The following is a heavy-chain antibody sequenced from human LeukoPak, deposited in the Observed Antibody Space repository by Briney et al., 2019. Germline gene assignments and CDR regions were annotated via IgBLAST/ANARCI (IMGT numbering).Heavy chain of an antibody. Sequence: GGSLRLSCAVSGLRFADHGMNWVRQAPGKGLEWVSALSGSGGNTHYADSVKGRFTISRDNSKNTLYLQMNSLRAEDTAVYYCARGLACSSTSCYPEFSLFDYWGQGTLVTVSS. CDR2: LSGSGGNT. CDR1: GLRFADHG. D-gene: IGHD2-2*01. V-gene: IGHV3-23*01. J-gene: IGHJ4*02. CDR3: ARGLACSSTSCYPEFSLFDY.